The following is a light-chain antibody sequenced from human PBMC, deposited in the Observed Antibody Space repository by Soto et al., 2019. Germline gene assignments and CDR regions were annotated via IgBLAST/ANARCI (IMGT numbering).Light chain of an antibody. CDR2: GAS. J-gene: IGKJ4*01. V-gene: IGKV3-15*01. Sequence: EIVMTQSPATLSVSPGERATLSCRASQSVSSNLAWYQQKPGQAPRLLIYGASTRATGIPARFSGSGSGTEFTLTISSLQSEDFATYFCQQGDSFPFTFGGGTKVDIK. CDR1: QSVSSN. CDR3: QQGDSFPFT.